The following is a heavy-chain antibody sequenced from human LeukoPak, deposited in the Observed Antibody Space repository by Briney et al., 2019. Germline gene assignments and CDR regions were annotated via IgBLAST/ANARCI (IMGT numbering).Heavy chain of an antibody. D-gene: IGHD4/OR15-4a*01. Sequence: SVNVSCKASRYTFTGYYMHWVRQAPGQGLEWMGRINPNSGGTNYAQKLQGRVTITSDTSISTAYMELSRLRSDGTAVYYCARGHYGGNPYYFDYWGQGTLVTVSS. J-gene: IGHJ4*02. CDR3: ARGHYGGNPYYFDY. CDR1: RYTFTGYY. V-gene: IGHV1-2*06. CDR2: INPNSGGT.